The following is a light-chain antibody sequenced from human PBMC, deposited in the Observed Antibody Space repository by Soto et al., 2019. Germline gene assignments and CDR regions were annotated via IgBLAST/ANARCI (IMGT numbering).Light chain of an antibody. CDR1: QSISSY. CDR2: AAS. J-gene: IGKJ1*01. Sequence: DIQITQSPCSLSASVGDRVTITCRASQSISSYLNWYQQKPGKAPKLLIYAASSLQSGVPSRFSGSGSGTDFTLTISSLQPKDFATYYCQQSYSTSRTFGQGTKVEIK. V-gene: IGKV1-39*01. CDR3: QQSYSTSRT.